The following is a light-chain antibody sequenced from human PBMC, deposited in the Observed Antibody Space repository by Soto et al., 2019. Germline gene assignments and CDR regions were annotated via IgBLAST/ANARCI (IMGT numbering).Light chain of an antibody. J-gene: IGLJ2*01. CDR2: DNN. V-gene: IGLV1-40*01. Sequence: QPVLTQPPSVSGAPGQRVTISCTGSSSNIGALYDVNWYQQLPGTAPKLLIYDNNNRPSGVPDRFSGSKSGTSASLVITGLQAEDEADYYCQSYDNSLSGHVVFGGGTKLTVL. CDR3: QSYDNSLSGHVV. CDR1: SSNIGALYD.